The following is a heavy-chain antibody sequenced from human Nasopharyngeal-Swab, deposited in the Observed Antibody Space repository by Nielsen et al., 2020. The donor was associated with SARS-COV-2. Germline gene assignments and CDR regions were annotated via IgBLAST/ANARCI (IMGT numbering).Heavy chain of an antibody. CDR3: ARVSWDGYYYYYGLDV. J-gene: IGHJ6*02. V-gene: IGHV4-59*01. Sequence: SETLSLTCTASGGSISSYYWSWIRQPPGKGLEWIGYIYYSGSTNYNPSLKSRVTISVDTSKNQFSLKLSSVTAADTAVYYCARVSWDGYYYYYGLDVWGQGTTVTVSS. CDR2: IYYSGST. D-gene: IGHD5-24*01. CDR1: GGSISSYY.